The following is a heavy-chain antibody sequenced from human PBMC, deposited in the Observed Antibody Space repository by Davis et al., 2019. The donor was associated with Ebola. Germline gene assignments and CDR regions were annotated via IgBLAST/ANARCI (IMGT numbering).Heavy chain of an antibody. Sequence: AASVKVSCKASGYTFTSYGISWVRQAPGQGLEWMGWISAYNGNTNYAQKLQGRVTMTTDTSTSTAYMELRSLRSDDTAVYYCARERTGTTQGYYFDYWGQGTLVTVSS. CDR3: ARERTGTTQGYYFDY. CDR1: GYTFTSYG. D-gene: IGHD1-1*01. V-gene: IGHV1-18*01. J-gene: IGHJ4*02. CDR2: ISAYNGNT.